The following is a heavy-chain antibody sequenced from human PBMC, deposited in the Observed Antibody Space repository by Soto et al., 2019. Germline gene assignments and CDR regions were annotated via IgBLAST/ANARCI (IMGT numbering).Heavy chain of an antibody. CDR3: ARGVLGRSSSWYGP. Sequence: SETLSLTCAVYGGSFSGYSWSWIRQPPGKGLEWVGEIHPSGSTNYNPSLKSRVTISVDTSKSQFSLRLNSVTAADTAMYYCARGVLGRSSSWYGPWGQGTMVTVSS. CDR1: GGSFSGYS. CDR2: IHPSGST. J-gene: IGHJ5*02. D-gene: IGHD6-13*01. V-gene: IGHV4-34*01.